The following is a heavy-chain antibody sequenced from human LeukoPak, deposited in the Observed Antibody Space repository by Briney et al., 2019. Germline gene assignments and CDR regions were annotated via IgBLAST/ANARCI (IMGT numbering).Heavy chain of an antibody. CDR2: INPSGGST. Sequence: PSVKVSCKASGYTFTSYYMHWVRQAPGQGLEWMGIINPSGGSTSYAQKFQGRVTMTRDMSTSTVYMELSSLRSEDTAVYYCARGHFIVGAPRYYFDYWGQGTLVTVSS. CDR3: ARGHFIVGAPRYYFDY. CDR1: GYTFTSYY. D-gene: IGHD1-26*01. V-gene: IGHV1-46*01. J-gene: IGHJ4*02.